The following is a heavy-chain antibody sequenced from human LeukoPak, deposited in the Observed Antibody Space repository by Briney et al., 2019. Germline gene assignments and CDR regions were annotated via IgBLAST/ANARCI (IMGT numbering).Heavy chain of an antibody. CDR1: GGSISSYY. J-gene: IGHJ4*02. CDR2: IYYSGST. Sequence: SETLSLTCTVSGGSISSYYWSWIRQPSGKGLEWIGYIYYSGSTNYNPSLKSRVTISADTSKNQFSLKLSSVTAADTAVYYCARDEYYYDSRGYSYYFDYWGQGTLVTVSS. V-gene: IGHV4-59*01. CDR3: ARDEYYYDSRGYSYYFDY. D-gene: IGHD3-22*01.